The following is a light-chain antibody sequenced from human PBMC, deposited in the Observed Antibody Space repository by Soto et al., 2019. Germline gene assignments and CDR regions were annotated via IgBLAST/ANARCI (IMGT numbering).Light chain of an antibody. V-gene: IGKV1-39*01. J-gene: IGKJ4*01. CDR3: QQSYSTPPLT. Sequence: DIQMTQSPSSLSASVGDRVTITCRASQSISSYLNWYQQKPGKAPKLLIYAASSLQSGVPSRFSGTGSGTDFTLTISSLQPEDFATYYCQQSYSTPPLTFGGGTKVEF. CDR2: AAS. CDR1: QSISSY.